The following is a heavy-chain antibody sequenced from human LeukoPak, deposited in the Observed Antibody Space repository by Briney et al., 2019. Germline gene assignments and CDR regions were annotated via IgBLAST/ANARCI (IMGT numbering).Heavy chain of an antibody. J-gene: IGHJ4*02. V-gene: IGHV3-30*02. CDR2: IRYDGSNK. Sequence: GGSLRLSCAASGFTFSSYGMHWVRQAPGKGLEWVAFIRYDGSNKYYADSVKGRFTISRDNSKSTLYLQMNSLRAEDTAVYYCAKDLRGLWFGELSSTSDEYYFDYWGQGTLVTVSS. CDR3: AKDLRGLWFGELSSTSDEYYFDY. CDR1: GFTFSSYG. D-gene: IGHD3-10*01.